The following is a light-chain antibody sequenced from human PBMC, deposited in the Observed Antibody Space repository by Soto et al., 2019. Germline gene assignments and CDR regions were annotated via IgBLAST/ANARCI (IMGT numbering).Light chain of an antibody. CDR2: GVA. CDR3: CSYAHGSIYV. Sequence: QSVLTQPASVSGPPGQSITISCTGTGGDIGFYSYVSWYQQHPGKAPKLLIYGVANRPSGVSARFSGSKSGSTASLTISGLQAEDEADYYCCSYAHGSIYVFGTGTKVTVL. V-gene: IGLV2-14*01. CDR1: GGDIGFYSY. J-gene: IGLJ1*01.